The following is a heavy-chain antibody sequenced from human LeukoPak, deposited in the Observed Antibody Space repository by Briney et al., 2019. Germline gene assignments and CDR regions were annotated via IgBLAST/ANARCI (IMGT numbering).Heavy chain of an antibody. CDR1: GFTFSSYS. Sequence: GGPLRLSCAASGFTFSSYSMNWVRQAPGEGLEWVSSISSSSSYIYYADSVKGRFTISRDNAKNSLYLQMNSLRAEDTAVYYCARDGGAFDIWGQGTMVTVSS. CDR3: ARDGGAFDI. V-gene: IGHV3-21*01. J-gene: IGHJ3*02. CDR2: ISSSSSYI. D-gene: IGHD3-10*01.